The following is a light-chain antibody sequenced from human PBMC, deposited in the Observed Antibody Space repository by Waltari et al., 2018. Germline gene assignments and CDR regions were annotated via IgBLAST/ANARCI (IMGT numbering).Light chain of an antibody. Sequence: QSALTQPASVSGSPGQSIAISCTGTGSDICGYNYVSWYKHYPGRAPKLIIYDVTRWPLWVSNRFIGSQSGVTASLTISGLQAEDEADYYCSSYTNSRTTIFGGGTRVTVL. V-gene: IGLV2-14*03. J-gene: IGLJ2*01. CDR2: DVT. CDR1: GSDICGYNY. CDR3: SSYTNSRTTI.